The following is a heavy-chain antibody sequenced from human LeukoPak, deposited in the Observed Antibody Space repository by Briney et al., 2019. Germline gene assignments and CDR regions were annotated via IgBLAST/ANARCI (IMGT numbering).Heavy chain of an antibody. V-gene: IGHV1-2*02. CDR2: INPNSGGT. Sequence: ASVKVSCKASGYTFNGYYMHWVRQAPGQGLEWMGCINPNSGGTKYAQKFQGRVTMTRDTSISTVYMELSRLTSDDTAVYYCARELPSSSWYRYWGQGTLVTVSS. J-gene: IGHJ4*02. CDR1: GYTFNGYY. CDR3: ARELPSSSWYRY. D-gene: IGHD6-13*01.